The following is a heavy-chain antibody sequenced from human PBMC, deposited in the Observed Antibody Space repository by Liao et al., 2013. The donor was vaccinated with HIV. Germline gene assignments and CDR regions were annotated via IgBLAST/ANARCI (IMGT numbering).Heavy chain of an antibody. CDR3: ARDRPYSSHAGYFDY. CDR1: DGSFSGYY. V-gene: IGHV4-34*01. CDR2: INHSGST. D-gene: IGHD6-13*01. Sequence: QVQLQQWGAGLLKPSETLSLTCAVYDGSFSGYYWSWIRQPPGKGLEWIGEINHSGSTNYNPSLKSRVTMSVDTSKNQFSLKLSSVTAADTAVYYCARDRPYSSHAGYFDYWAREPWSPSPQ. J-gene: IGHJ4*02.